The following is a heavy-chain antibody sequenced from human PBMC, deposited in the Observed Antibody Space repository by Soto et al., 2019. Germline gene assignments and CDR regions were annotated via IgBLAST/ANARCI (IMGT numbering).Heavy chain of an antibody. CDR2: INAGNGNT. V-gene: IGHV1-3*01. CDR3: AREGGRYWELLPFDY. CDR1: GYTFTSYA. Sequence: ASVKVSCKASGYTFTSYAMHWVRQAPGQRLEWMGWINAGNGNTKYSQKFQGRVTITRDTSASTAYMELSSLRSEDTAVYYCAREGGRYWELLPFDYWGQGTLVTVSS. J-gene: IGHJ4*02. D-gene: IGHD1-26*01.